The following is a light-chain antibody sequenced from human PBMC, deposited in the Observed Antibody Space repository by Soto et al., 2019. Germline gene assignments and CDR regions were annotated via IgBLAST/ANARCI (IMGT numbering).Light chain of an antibody. CDR3: TLYTSENAYV. J-gene: IGLJ1*01. V-gene: IGLV2-18*01. Sequence: QSALTQPPSGSGSPGQSVTISCTGTSTDFVSYNRVSWYRQPQGTAPKLMIYEVSKRPSGVPDRFSGSKSGNTASLTISGLQAAEEADYYCTLYTSENAYVFGPGTKVTVL. CDR1: STDFVSYNR. CDR2: EVS.